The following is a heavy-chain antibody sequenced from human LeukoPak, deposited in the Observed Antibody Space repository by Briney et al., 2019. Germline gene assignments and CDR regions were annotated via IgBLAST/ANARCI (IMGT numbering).Heavy chain of an antibody. CDR3: ATEVIIAVTGNDY. V-gene: IGHV3-15*07. J-gene: IGHJ4*02. D-gene: IGHD6-19*01. CDR2: IRSKTHGETI. Sequence: WIRQPPGKGLEWVGRIRSKTHGETIDYAAPVRGRFTISRDDSKNTLYLQLNSLKTEDTAVYYCATEVIIAVTGNDYWGQGSLVTVSS.